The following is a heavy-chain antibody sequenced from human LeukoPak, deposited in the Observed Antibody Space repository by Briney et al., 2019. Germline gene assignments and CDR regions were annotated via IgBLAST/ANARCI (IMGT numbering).Heavy chain of an antibody. V-gene: IGHV3-23*01. Sequence: GGSLRLSCAASGFTFSSYAMSWVRQAPGKGLEWVSAISGSGGSTYYADSVKGRFTISRDNSKNTLYLQMNGLRAEDTAVYYCARYWNDRYFDYWGQGTLVTVSS. CDR3: ARYWNDRYFDY. CDR2: ISGSGGST. J-gene: IGHJ4*02. D-gene: IGHD1-1*01. CDR1: GFTFSSYA.